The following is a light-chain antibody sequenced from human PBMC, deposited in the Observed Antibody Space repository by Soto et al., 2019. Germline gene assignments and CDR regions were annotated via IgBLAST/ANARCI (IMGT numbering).Light chain of an antibody. J-gene: IGLJ2*01. CDR1: NIGSKS. CDR3: QVWDSSSDHVV. V-gene: IGLV3-21*04. Sequence: SYELTQPPSVSVAPGKTARSTCGGNNIGSKSVHWYQQKPGQATVLVIYYDSDRPSGIPERFSGSNSGNTATLTISMVEAGDEADYYCQVWDSSSDHVVFGGGTKLTVL. CDR2: YDS.